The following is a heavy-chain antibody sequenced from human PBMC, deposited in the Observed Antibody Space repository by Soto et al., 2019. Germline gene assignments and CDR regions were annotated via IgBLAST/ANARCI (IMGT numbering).Heavy chain of an antibody. CDR2: ISYDGSNK. CDR1: GFTFSSYG. CDR3: ANSAHWWEWELTTLDY. V-gene: IGHV3-30*18. D-gene: IGHD1-26*01. Sequence: QVQLVESGGGVVQPGRSLRLSCAASGFTFSSYGMHWVRQAPGKGLEWGAVISYDGSNKYYADSVKGRFTISRDNSKNTLYLQMNSLRAEDTAVYYCANSAHWWEWELTTLDYWGQGTLVTVSS. J-gene: IGHJ4*02.